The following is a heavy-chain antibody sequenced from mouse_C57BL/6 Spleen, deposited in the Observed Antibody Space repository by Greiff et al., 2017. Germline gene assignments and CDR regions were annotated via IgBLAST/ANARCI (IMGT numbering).Heavy chain of an antibody. CDR3: ARRVSYGIYWYFDV. V-gene: IGHV1-18*01. D-gene: IGHD2-10*02. J-gene: IGHJ1*03. Sequence: EVQLQQSGPELVKPGASVKIPCKASGYTFTDYNMDWVKQSHGKSLEWIGDINPNNGGTIYNQKFKGKATLTVDKSSSTAYMELRSLTSEDTAVYYCARRVSYGIYWYFDVWGTGTTVTVSS. CDR1: GYTFTDYN. CDR2: INPNNGGT.